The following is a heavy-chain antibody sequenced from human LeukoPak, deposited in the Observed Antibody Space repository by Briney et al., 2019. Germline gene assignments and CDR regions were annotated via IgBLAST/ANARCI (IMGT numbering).Heavy chain of an antibody. Sequence: SGGSLRLSCAASGFTFDDYAMPWVRQAPGKGLEWVSGISWNSGSIGYADSVKGRFTISRDNAKNSLYLQMNSLRAEDTALYYCAKDGMARGLLGYFDYWGQGTLVTVSS. CDR2: ISWNSGSI. D-gene: IGHD3-22*01. CDR1: GFTFDDYA. J-gene: IGHJ4*02. V-gene: IGHV3-9*01. CDR3: AKDGMARGLLGYFDY.